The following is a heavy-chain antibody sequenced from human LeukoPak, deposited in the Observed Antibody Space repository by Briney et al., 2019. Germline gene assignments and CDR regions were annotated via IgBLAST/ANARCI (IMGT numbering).Heavy chain of an antibody. CDR1: GYTFTSYD. CDR2: INPNSGGT. D-gene: IGHD4-17*01. Sequence: ASVKVSCKASGYTFTSYDINWVRQATGQGLEWMGWINPNSGGTNYAQKFQGRVTMTRDTSISTAYMELSRLRSDDTAVYYCARGNLAVTTVDYWGQGTLVTVSS. J-gene: IGHJ4*02. CDR3: ARGNLAVTTVDY. V-gene: IGHV1-2*02.